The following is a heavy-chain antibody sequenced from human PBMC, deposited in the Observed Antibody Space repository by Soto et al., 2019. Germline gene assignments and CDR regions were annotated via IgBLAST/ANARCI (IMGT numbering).Heavy chain of an antibody. J-gene: IGHJ6*02. CDR3: ARYYFASGTYPTMDV. CDR2: ISAYSANT. CDR1: GYSVTNYG. V-gene: IGHV1-18*04. Sequence: ASVKVSCKAFGYSVTNYGISWVRQAPGQGLEWMGRISAYSANTDYAQKYQGRVTMTTDTSTNTAYMELRSLRSDDTATYFCARYYFASGTYPTMDVLGQGTTVTVSS. D-gene: IGHD3-10*01.